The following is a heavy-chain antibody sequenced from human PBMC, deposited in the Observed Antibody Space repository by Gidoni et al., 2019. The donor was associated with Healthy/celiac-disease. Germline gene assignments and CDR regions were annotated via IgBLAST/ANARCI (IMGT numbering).Heavy chain of an antibody. V-gene: IGHV3-13*01. CDR2: IGTAGDT. CDR1: GFTFSSYD. J-gene: IGHJ5*02. CDR3: ARADYDSSGLTS. D-gene: IGHD3-22*01. Sequence: EVQLVESGGGLVQPGGSLRLACAASGFTFSSYDMHWVRQATGKGLEWVSAIGTAGDTYYPGSVKGRFTISRENAKNSLYLQMNSLRAGDTAVYYCARADYDSSGLTSWGQGTLVTVSS.